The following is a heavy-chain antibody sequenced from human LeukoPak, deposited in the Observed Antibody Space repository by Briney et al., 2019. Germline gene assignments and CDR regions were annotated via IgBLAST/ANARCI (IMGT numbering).Heavy chain of an antibody. CDR3: AKERRAMVRGALGY. D-gene: IGHD3-10*01. CDR1: GFTFSSYA. CDR2: ISGSGGSA. J-gene: IGHJ4*02. Sequence: PGGSLRLSCAASGFTFSSYAMSWVRQAPGKGLEWVSAISGSGGSAYYADSVKGRFTISRDNSKNTLYLQMNSLRAEDTAVYYCAKERRAMVRGALGYWGQGTLVTVSS. V-gene: IGHV3-23*01.